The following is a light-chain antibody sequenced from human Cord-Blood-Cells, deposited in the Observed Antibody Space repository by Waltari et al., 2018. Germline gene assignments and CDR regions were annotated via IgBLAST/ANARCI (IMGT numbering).Light chain of an antibody. CDR2: GAS. J-gene: IGKJ3*01. CDR1: QSVSSSY. CDR3: QQYGSSLFT. V-gene: IGKV3-20*01. Sequence: EIVLTQSPGTLSLSPGERATLTCRASQSVSSSYLAWYQQKPGQAPRLLIYGASSRATGIPDRFSGSGSGTDFTLTISRLELEDFAVYYGQQYGSSLFTFGPGTKVDIK.